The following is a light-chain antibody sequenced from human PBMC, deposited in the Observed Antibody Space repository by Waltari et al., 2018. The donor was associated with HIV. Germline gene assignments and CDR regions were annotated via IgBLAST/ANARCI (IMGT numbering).Light chain of an antibody. J-gene: IGKJ2*01. Sequence: EKVLTQSPATLSVSPGERATLSCRASQPINHNLAWYQQKPGQAPQLPIYGASTRAAGVPDRFSGSGSGTEFSLTISSLQSEDLAIYYCQQYNNWPQTFGQGTKVEIK. V-gene: IGKV3-15*01. CDR3: QQYNNWPQT. CDR2: GAS. CDR1: QPINHN.